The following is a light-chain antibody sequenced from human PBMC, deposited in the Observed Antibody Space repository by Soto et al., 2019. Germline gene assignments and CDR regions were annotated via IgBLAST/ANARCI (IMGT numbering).Light chain of an antibody. CDR2: DVS. Sequence: QSALTQPRSVSGSPGQSVTISCTGTSSDVGGYNYVSWYQQHPGTAPKLMIYDVSKRPSGVPDRFSGSKSGNTASLTSSGLQAEDEADYYCCSYAGSYSFVFGTGTKLTVL. J-gene: IGLJ1*01. CDR3: CSYAGSYSFV. CDR1: SSDVGGYNY. V-gene: IGLV2-11*01.